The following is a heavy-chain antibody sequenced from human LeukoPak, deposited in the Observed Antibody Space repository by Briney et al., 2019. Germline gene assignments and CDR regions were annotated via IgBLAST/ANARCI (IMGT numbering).Heavy chain of an antibody. Sequence: GGSLRLSCAASGYTFSRCWMHWVRQGPGKGLVWVSRINEDGSSTSYAESVRGRFTISRDNAKNTLYLQMNSLRAEDAAVYYCTTDTFGARDSWGQGTLVTVSS. J-gene: IGHJ4*02. D-gene: IGHD3-10*01. V-gene: IGHV3-74*01. CDR2: INEDGSST. CDR3: TTDTFGARDS. CDR1: GYTFSRCW.